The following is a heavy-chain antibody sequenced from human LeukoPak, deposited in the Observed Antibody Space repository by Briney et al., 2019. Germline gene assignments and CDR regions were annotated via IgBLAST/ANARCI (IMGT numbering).Heavy chain of an antibody. V-gene: IGHV5-51*01. CDR3: ARRLGSGWPDFDY. J-gene: IGHJ4*02. D-gene: IGHD6-19*01. Sequence: GESLKISCKGSGYSFTSYWIAWVRQMPGKGLEWMGIIYPGDSDTRYSPSLQGQVTISADTSISTAYLHWSSLKASDTAIYYCARRLGSGWPDFDYWGQGTLVTVSS. CDR2: IYPGDSDT. CDR1: GYSFTSYW.